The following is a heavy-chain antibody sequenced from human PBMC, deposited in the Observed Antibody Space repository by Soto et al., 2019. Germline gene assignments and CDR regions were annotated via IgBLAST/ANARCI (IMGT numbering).Heavy chain of an antibody. V-gene: IGHV4-34*01. D-gene: IGHD6-19*01. CDR2: INHSGST. CDR1: GGSFSGYY. Sequence: QVQLQQWGAGLLKPSETLSLTCAVYGGSFSGYYWSWIRQPPGKGLEWIGEINHSGSTNYNPSLKSRVNISVDTSKNQFSLKLSSVTAADTAVYYCARGDSSGWYRASLYYFDYWGQGTLVTVSS. CDR3: ARGDSSGWYRASLYYFDY. J-gene: IGHJ4*02.